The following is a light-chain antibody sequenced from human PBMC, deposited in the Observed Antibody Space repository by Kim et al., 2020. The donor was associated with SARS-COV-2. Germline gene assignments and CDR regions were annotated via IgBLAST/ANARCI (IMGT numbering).Light chain of an antibody. CDR2: DVS. Sequence: GQSITIPCPGTTSDFGGNNYVSWDQQYPGKAPKVIIYDVSMLPSGVSDRFSGSKSGNTASLTISGLQAEDEADYSCSSYTSSSTWVFGGGTQLTVL. CDR3: SSYTSSSTWV. V-gene: IGLV2-14*04. J-gene: IGLJ3*02. CDR1: TSDFGGNNY.